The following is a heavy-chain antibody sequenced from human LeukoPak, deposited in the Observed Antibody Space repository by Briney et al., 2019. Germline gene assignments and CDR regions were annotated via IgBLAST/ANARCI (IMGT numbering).Heavy chain of an antibody. CDR2: ISYDGSNK. CDR3: ARGGDIVVVPAAPLGWFDP. D-gene: IGHD2-2*01. CDR1: GFTFSSYG. J-gene: IGHJ5*02. Sequence: GVSLRLSCAASGFTFSSYGMHWVRQAPGKGLEWVAVISYDGSNKYYADSVKGRFTISRDNSKNTLYLQMNSLRAEDTAVYYCARGGDIVVVPAAPLGWFDPWGQGTLVTVSS. V-gene: IGHV3-30*03.